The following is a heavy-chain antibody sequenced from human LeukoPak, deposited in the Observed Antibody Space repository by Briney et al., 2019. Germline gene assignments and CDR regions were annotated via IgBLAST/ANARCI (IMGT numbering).Heavy chain of an antibody. D-gene: IGHD3/OR15-3a*01. CDR2: IYTSGST. J-gene: IGHJ5*02. V-gene: IGHV4-61*02. Sequence: SETLSLTCTVSGDSISTGSYYWSWIRQPAGKGLEWIGRIYTSGSTNYNPSLKSRVTISVDTSKNQFSLNLSSVTAADTAVYYCARQEIGLRSFDPWGQGTLVTVSS. CDR3: ARQEIGLRSFDP. CDR1: GDSISTGSYY.